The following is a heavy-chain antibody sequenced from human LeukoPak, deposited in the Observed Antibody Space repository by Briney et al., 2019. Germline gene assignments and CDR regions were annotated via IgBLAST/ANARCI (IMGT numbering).Heavy chain of an antibody. CDR3: ARMAVGGVVVY. CDR1: GYTFIAYY. V-gene: IGHV1-2*02. D-gene: IGHD5-24*01. Sequence: ASVKVSCKASGYTFIAYYMHWVRQAPGQGLEWMGWINPKSGGTNYAQKFQGRVTMTRDTSISTAYMELSRLRSDDTAVYYCARMAVGGVVVYWGQGTLVTVSS. CDR2: INPKSGGT. J-gene: IGHJ4*01.